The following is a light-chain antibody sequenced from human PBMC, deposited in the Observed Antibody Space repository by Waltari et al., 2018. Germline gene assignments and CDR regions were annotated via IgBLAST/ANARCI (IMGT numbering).Light chain of an antibody. CDR2: GVS. J-gene: IGKJ1*01. CDR1: QSVERS. V-gene: IGKV3-20*01. CDR3: QMYVRLPVT. Sequence: ETVLTQPPGTLSLSPGEGATLSCRASQSVERSLVWYQQKPGRAPRLLIYGVSTRATGIPDRFTGSGSGTDFSLTISRLEPEDFAVYYCQMYVRLPVTFGQGTKVEI.